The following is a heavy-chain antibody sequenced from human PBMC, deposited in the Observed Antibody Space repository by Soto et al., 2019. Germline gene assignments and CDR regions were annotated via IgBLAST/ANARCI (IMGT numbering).Heavy chain of an antibody. J-gene: IGHJ4*02. CDR3: ARSEDTALAPSHDY. D-gene: IGHD5-18*01. Sequence: VQLVESGGGLVKPGGSLRLSCAASGFTFSDYYMSWVRQAPGKGLEWLSFISNRGTYTNYADSVKDRFTISRDNGKSSLYLHLNSLLAEDTAVYYCARSEDTALAPSHDYWGQGTLVTVSS. CDR1: GFTFSDYY. CDR2: ISNRGTYT. V-gene: IGHV3-11*05.